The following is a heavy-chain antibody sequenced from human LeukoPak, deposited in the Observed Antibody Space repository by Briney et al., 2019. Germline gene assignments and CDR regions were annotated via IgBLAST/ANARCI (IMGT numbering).Heavy chain of an antibody. D-gene: IGHD6-19*01. CDR1: GDSVSSNTAA. CDR3: ARENSRGRFGY. CDR2: TYYRSKWYN. Sequence: SQTLSLTCGISGDSVSSNTAAWNWIRQSASRGLEWLGRTYYRSKWYNNYAVSVKSRITINSDSSKNQVSLQPNSVSPEDTAMYYCARENSRGRFGYWGQGTLVTVSS. V-gene: IGHV6-1*01. J-gene: IGHJ4*02.